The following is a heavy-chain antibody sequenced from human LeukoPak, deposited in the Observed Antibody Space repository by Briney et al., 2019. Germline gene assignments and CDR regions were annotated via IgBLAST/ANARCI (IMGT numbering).Heavy chain of an antibody. V-gene: IGHV3-30*18. CDR2: ISYDGSNK. CDR3: ANVYGSGSYYDY. Sequence: GGSLRLSCAASGFTFSSYGMHWVRQAPGKGLEWVAVISYDGSNKYYADSVKGRFTISRDNSKNTLYLQMNSLRAKDTAVYYCANVYGSGSYYDYWGQGTLVTVSS. D-gene: IGHD3-10*01. J-gene: IGHJ4*02. CDR1: GFTFSSYG.